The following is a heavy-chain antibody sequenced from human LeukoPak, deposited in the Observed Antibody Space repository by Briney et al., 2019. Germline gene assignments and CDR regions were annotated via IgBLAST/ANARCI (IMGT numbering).Heavy chain of an antibody. Sequence: PSETLSLTCTVSGGSISSYYWSWIRQPPGKGLEWIGYIYYSGSTNYNPSPKSRVTISVDTSKNQFSLKLSSVTAADTAVYYCARCPRAAFDIWGQGTMVTVSS. V-gene: IGHV4-59*01. CDR1: GGSISSYY. J-gene: IGHJ3*02. CDR3: ARCPRAAFDI. CDR2: IYYSGST.